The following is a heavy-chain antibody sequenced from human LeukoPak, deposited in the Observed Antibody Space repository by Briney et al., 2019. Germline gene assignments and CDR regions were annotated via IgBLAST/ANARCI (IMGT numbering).Heavy chain of an antibody. J-gene: IGHJ5*02. Sequence: SETLSLTCTVSGGSISSYYWSWIRQPPGKGLEWIAYIYYSGSTNYNPSLKSRVTISVDTSKNQFSLKLSSVPAADTAVYYCARGGAPRNWFDPWRQGTLVIVSS. CDR2: IYYSGST. CDR3: ARGGAPRNWFDP. CDR1: GGSISSYY. D-gene: IGHD3-16*01. V-gene: IGHV4-59*01.